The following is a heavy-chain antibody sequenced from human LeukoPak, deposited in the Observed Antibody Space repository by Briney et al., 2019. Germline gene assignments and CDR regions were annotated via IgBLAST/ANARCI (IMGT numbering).Heavy chain of an antibody. V-gene: IGHV4-4*07. D-gene: IGHD1-26*01. J-gene: IGHJ6*03. CDR1: GASVISYY. Sequence: PSETLSLTCTVSGASVISYYWSWIRQPAWKGLEWIGRIYTSGTTSYNPSLKSRVTISVDKSKNQFSLKLSSVTAADTAVYYCARLQWELPSNDYYYYMDVWGKGTTVTVSS. CDR2: IYTSGTT. CDR3: ARLQWELPSNDYYYYMDV.